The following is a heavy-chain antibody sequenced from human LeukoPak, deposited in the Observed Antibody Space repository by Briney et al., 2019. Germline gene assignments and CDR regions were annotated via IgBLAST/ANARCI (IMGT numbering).Heavy chain of an antibody. CDR3: ARVRFLEWLFDYYYMDV. J-gene: IGHJ6*03. Sequence: ASVKVSCKASGGTFSSYAISWVRQAPGQGLEWMGGIIPIFGTANYAQKFQGRVTITADESTSTAYMELSSLRSEDTAVCYCARVRFLEWLFDYYYMDVWGKGTTVTVSS. V-gene: IGHV1-69*13. CDR1: GGTFSSYA. D-gene: IGHD3-3*01. CDR2: IIPIFGTA.